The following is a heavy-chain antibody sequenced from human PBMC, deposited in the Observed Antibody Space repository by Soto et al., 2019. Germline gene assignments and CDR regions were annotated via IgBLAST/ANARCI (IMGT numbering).Heavy chain of an antibody. CDR1: GFTFRAYG. Sequence: PGGSLRLSCVASGFTFRAYGMSWVRQAPGQGLEWVSSITSSSTYIYYTRSVEGRFTISRDDAKNSLHLQMNSLRAEDTAVYYCARDLLEGYGHARQPDYWGQGTLVTVSS. V-gene: IGHV3-21*06. J-gene: IGHJ4*02. D-gene: IGHD5-18*01. CDR3: ARDLLEGYGHARQPDY. CDR2: ITSSSTYI.